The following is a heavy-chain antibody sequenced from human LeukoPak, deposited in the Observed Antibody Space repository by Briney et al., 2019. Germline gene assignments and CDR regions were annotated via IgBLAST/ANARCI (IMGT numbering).Heavy chain of an antibody. D-gene: IGHD1-7*01. CDR1: GFTVSSNY. J-gene: IGHJ3*02. CDR3: AKCPNWNYDHDAFDI. V-gene: IGHV3-53*01. CDR2: IYSGGST. Sequence: PGGSLRLSCAASGFTVSSNYMSWVRQAPGKGLEWVSVIYSGGSTYYADSVKGRFTISRDNSKNTLYLQMNSLRAEDTAVYYCAKCPNWNYDHDAFDIWGQGTMVTVSS.